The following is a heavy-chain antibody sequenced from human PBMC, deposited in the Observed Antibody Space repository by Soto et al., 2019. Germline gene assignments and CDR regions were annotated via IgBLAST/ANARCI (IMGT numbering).Heavy chain of an antibody. CDR1: GSTITAYG. CDR2: IISHNGNT. D-gene: IGHD6-13*01. Sequence: QVQLVQSGDEVKQPGASVKVSCKASGSTITAYGISWVRQAPGQGLEWMAWIISHNGNTYYAQNLQGRVTMTTDTSTSTAYMELRSLRSDDTAVYYCASSSIAAAGPFDYWGQGALVTVSS. V-gene: IGHV1-18*01. J-gene: IGHJ4*02. CDR3: ASSSIAAAGPFDY.